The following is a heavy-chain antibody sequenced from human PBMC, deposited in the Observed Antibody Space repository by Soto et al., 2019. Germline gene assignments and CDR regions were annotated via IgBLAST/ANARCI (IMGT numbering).Heavy chain of an antibody. J-gene: IGHJ4*02. CDR1: RFTFSSYG. CDR2: ISFDGSKK. CDR3: AKGPCPPGWELRHSPTYYFDS. V-gene: IGHV3-30*18. Sequence: GGSLRLSCTASRFTFSSYGMHWVRQAPGKGLEWVAVISFDGSKKYYVDSVKGRFTISRDNSKNTLYLQMNSLRAEDTAVYYCAKGPCPPGWELRHSPTYYFDSWGQGTLVTVSS. D-gene: IGHD1-26*01.